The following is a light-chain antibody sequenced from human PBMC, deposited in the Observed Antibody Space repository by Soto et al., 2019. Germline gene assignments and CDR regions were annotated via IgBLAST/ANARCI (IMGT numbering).Light chain of an antibody. V-gene: IGKV3-20*01. J-gene: IGKJ5*01. Sequence: EIVLTQSPGTLSFSPGERATLSCRASQSVTSSYLAWYQQKPGQAPRLLIYGESSRATGIPDRFSGSGSGAGLTLTINRLEPEDFAVYYCQKYGSSPNTXGQGTRLDIK. CDR2: GES. CDR3: QKYGSSPNT. CDR1: QSVTSSY.